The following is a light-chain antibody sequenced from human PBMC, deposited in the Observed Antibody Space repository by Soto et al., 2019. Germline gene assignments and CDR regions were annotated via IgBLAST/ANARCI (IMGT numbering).Light chain of an antibody. CDR1: QGTSSY. CDR3: QQLYSSPVT. Sequence: DIQLTQSPSFLSASVGDRVTVTCRASQGTSSYLAWYQQKPGKAPKLLIYATSTLQSGDPSRFSGRGSGTEYTLPISSLQPEDFATYYCQQLYSSPVTFGHGTKLEIK. V-gene: IGKV1-9*01. J-gene: IGKJ2*01. CDR2: ATS.